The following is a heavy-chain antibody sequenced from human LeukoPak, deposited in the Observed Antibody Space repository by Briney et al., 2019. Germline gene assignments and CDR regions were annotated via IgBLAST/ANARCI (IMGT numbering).Heavy chain of an antibody. Sequence: PSETLSLTCTVSGGSISSSSYYWGWIRQPPGKGLEWIGSIYYSGSTYYNPSLKSRVTISVDTSKNQFSLKLSSVTAADTAVYYCARRGRYCSGGSCSNWFDPWGQGALVTVS. D-gene: IGHD2-15*01. CDR2: IYYSGST. CDR3: ARRGRYCSGGSCSNWFDP. CDR1: GGSISSSSYY. J-gene: IGHJ5*02. V-gene: IGHV4-39*01.